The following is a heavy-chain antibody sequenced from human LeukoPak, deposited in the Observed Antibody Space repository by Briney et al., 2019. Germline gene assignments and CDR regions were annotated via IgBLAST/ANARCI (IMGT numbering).Heavy chain of an antibody. CDR2: VYYSGSG. J-gene: IGHJ4*02. D-gene: IGHD4-23*01. V-gene: IGHV4-59*08. CDR1: GGSISNYY. Sequence: SETLSLTCTVSGGSISNYYWNWIRQPPGKGLEWIGYVYYSGSGNYNPSLKSRVTISVDTSKNQFSLKLTSVTAADTAVYYCARHVPYGGDLFWGQGALVTVS. CDR3: ARHVPYGGDLF.